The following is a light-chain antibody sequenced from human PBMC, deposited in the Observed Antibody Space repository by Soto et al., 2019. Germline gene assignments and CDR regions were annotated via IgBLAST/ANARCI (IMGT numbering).Light chain of an antibody. CDR1: QSVSSSY. J-gene: IGKJ4*01. CDR3: QRYNNWPLT. CDR2: GAS. V-gene: IGKV3-20*01. Sequence: EIVLTQSPGTLSLSPGERATLSCGASQSVSSSYLAWYQQKPGQAPRLLIYGASSRATGIPDRFSGSGSGTDFTLTISRLEPEDFAVYYCQRYNNWPLTFGGGTKVESK.